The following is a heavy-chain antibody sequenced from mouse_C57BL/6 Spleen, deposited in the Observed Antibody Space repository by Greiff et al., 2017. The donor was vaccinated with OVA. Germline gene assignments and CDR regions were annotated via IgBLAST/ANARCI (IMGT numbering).Heavy chain of an antibody. CDR1: GYSITSGYY. V-gene: IGHV3-6*01. D-gene: IGHD1-1*01. CDR3: ASEGDYYGSSNGAMDY. CDR2: ISYDGSN. Sequence: EVQRVESGPGLVKPSQSLSLTCSVTGYSITSGYYWNWIRQFPGNKLEWMGYISYDGSNNYNPSLKNRISITRDTSKNQFFLKLNSVTTEDTATYYCASEGDYYGSSNGAMDYWGQGTSVTVSS. J-gene: IGHJ4*01.